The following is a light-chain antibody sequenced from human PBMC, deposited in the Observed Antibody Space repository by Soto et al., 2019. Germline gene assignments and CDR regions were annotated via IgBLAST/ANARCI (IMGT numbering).Light chain of an antibody. V-gene: IGKV3D-15*01. CDR3: QQYRGWPRT. Sequence: EIVLTQSPATLSVSPGERVTLSCRASQSVDINLAWYQQKPGLAPRLLIYGASTRATDMPGRFRGSGAGAEFTLTISSLQSEDSAVYYCQQYRGWPRTFGQGTKVEIK. CDR2: GAS. CDR1: QSVDIN. J-gene: IGKJ1*01.